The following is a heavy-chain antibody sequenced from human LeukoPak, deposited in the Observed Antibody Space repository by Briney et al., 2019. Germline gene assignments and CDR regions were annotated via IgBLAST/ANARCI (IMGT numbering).Heavy chain of an antibody. Sequence: PGGSLRLSCAASGFTFSNYGMHWVRQAPGKGLEWLAYIRHDGDNKYYADCVKGRFTISRDNSKNTVYLQMNSLRAEDTAVYYCAKDQSQSINYYYGFADCWGQGTLVTVSS. CDR3: AKDQSQSINYYYGFADC. CDR1: GFTFSNYG. V-gene: IGHV3-30*02. J-gene: IGHJ4*02. CDR2: IRHDGDNK. D-gene: IGHD1-26*01.